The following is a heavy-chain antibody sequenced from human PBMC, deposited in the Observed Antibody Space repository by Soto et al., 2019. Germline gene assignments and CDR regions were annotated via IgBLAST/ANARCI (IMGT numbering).Heavy chain of an antibody. CDR3: AKGASTTVFAFNDY. CDR1: GFTFDDYA. CDR2: ISCNSGNL. V-gene: IGHV3-9*01. D-gene: IGHD4-17*01. J-gene: IGHJ4*02. Sequence: EVQLVESGGGLVQPGRSLRLSCAASGFTFDDYAMHWVRQGPGKGLEWVSSISCNSGNLGYADSVKGRFTISRDNAKNSLYLQMNSLRGEDTAVYYCAKGASTTVFAFNDYWGQGTLVTVSS.